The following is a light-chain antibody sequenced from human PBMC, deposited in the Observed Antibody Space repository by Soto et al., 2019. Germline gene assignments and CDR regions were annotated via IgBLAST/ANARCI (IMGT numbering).Light chain of an antibody. J-gene: IGKJ3*01. Sequence: EILLTQSPSTLSLSPREGVTLSCRASQSVTVNSLAWYQQKPGQAPRLLIYAASTRAAAVPDRFTGSGSGTDFALTISRLEPEDFGVYYCQQYGDSPLTSGPGTKVDIK. V-gene: IGKV3-20*01. CDR3: QQYGDSPLT. CDR2: AAS. CDR1: QSVTVNS.